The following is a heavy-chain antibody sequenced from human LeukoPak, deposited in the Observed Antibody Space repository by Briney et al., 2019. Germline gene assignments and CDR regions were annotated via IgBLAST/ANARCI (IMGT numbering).Heavy chain of an antibody. V-gene: IGHV3-23*01. CDR3: AKDRNGWPTNFDS. CDR2: ISSSGGTT. CDR1: GFTFSSYA. Sequence: GGSLRLSCAASGFTFSSYAVNWVRQAPGKGLEGVSAISSSGGTTYYADSGKGRFGISRDNSKNTLYLQMNSLKAEDTAVYYCAKDRNGWPTNFDSWGQGTLVTVSA. J-gene: IGHJ4*02. D-gene: IGHD6-19*01.